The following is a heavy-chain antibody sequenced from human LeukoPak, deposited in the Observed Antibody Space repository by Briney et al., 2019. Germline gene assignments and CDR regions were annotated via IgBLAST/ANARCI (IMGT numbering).Heavy chain of an antibody. D-gene: IGHD3-10*01. J-gene: IGHJ4*02. CDR1: GYTFTGYY. CDR3: ARGRNHGSGSYYVDY. V-gene: IGHV1-2*02. CDR2: INPNSGGT. Sequence: ASVKVSCKASGYTFTGYYMHWVRQAPGQGLEWMGWINPNSGGTNYAQKFQGRVTMTRDTSISTAYMELSRLRSDVTAVYYCARGRNHGSGSYYVDYWGQGTLVTVSS.